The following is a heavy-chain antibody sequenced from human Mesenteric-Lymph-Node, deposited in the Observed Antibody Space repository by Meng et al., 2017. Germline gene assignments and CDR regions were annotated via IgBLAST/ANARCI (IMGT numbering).Heavy chain of an antibody. CDR2: IYPGDSDT. J-gene: IGHJ4*02. CDR3: ARSEYPDVDTAMDISGY. V-gene: IGHV5-51*01. D-gene: IGHD5-18*01. CDR1: GYSFATHW. Sequence: GESLKISCQGSGYSFATHWIAWLRQAPGTGLEWMGIIYPGDSDTRYSPSFQGQVTISADKSISTAYLQWSSLKASDTAVYYCARSEYPDVDTAMDISGYWGQGTLVTVSS.